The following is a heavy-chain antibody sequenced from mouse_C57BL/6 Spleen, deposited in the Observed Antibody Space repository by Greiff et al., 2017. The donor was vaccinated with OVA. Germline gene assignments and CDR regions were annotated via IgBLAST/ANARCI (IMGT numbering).Heavy chain of an antibody. CDR1: GYSITSGYY. D-gene: IGHD3-3*01. V-gene: IGHV3-6*01. CDR2: ISYDGSN. J-gene: IGHJ2*01. CDR3: AREAGRRGFDY. Sequence: EVKLMESGPGLVKPSQSLSLTCSVTGYSITSGYYWNWIRQFPGNKLEWMGYISYDGSNNYNPSLKNRISITRDTSKNQFFLKLNSVTTEDTATYYCAREAGRRGFDYWGQGTTLTVSS.